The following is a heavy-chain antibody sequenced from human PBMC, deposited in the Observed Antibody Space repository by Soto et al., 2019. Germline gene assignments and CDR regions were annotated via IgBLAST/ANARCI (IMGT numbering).Heavy chain of an antibody. CDR3: ASVYDKASYGMDV. J-gene: IGHJ6*02. CDR2: IWYDGSNK. D-gene: IGHD3-9*01. Sequence: PGGSLTLSCAPSGFTFSRHGMHWVRQAPGKGLEWVAVIWYDGSNKYYAGSVNGRFTTSRDNSKNTLYLQMNGLSAQATAVYYCASVYDKASYGMDVWGQGTTVTVSS. V-gene: IGHV3-33*01. CDR1: GFTFSRHG.